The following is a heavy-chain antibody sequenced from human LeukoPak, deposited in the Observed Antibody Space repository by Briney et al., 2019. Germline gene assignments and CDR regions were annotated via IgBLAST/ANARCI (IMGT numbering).Heavy chain of an antibody. D-gene: IGHD3-10*01. J-gene: IGHJ6*02. V-gene: IGHV3-64D*09. CDR3: VKDVMGSTDYYYGMDV. CDR1: GYTFTSYY. CDR2: ISSNGGST. Sequence: ASVKVSCKASGYTFTSYYMHWVRQAPGKGLEYVSAISSNGGSTYYADSVKGRLTISRDNSKNTLYLQMSSLRAEDTAVYYCVKDVMGSTDYYYGMDVWGQGTTVTVSS.